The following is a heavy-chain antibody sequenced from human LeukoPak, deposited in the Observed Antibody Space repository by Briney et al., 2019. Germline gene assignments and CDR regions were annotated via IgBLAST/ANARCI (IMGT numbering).Heavy chain of an antibody. V-gene: IGHV4-34*01. D-gene: IGHD4-11*01. Sequence: SPSETLSLTCTVSGGSISSYYWSWIRQPPGKGLEWIGEINHSGSTNYNPSLKSRVTISVDTSKNQFSLKLSSVTAADTAVYYCARGGGYSTLFDYWGQGTLVTVSS. CDR1: GGSISSYY. CDR3: ARGGGYSTLFDY. J-gene: IGHJ4*02. CDR2: INHSGST.